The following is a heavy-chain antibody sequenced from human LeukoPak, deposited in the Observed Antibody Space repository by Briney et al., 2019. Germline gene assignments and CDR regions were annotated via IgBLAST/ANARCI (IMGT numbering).Heavy chain of an antibody. CDR2: IWYDGTDK. V-gene: IGHV3-33*01. D-gene: IGHD6-13*01. CDR1: GFTFSSYG. CDR3: ARDLSRGPRRGTFDI. Sequence: PGGSLRLSCAASGFTFSSYGIHWVRQAPGKGLEWVAGIWYDGTDKYYADSVKGRFTISRDNSKNTLYLQMNSLRAEDTALYYCARDLSRGPRRGTFDIWGQGTMVTVSS. J-gene: IGHJ3*02.